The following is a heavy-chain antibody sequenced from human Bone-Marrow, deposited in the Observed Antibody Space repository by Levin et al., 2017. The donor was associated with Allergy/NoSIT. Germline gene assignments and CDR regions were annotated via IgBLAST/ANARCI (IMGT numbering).Heavy chain of an antibody. V-gene: IGHV5-10-1*01. CDR1: GYSFTSYW. Sequence: KVSCKGSGYSFTSYWISWVRQMPGKGLEWMGRIDPSDSYTNYSPSFQGHVTISADKSISTAYLQWSSLKASDTAMYYCATSRDFWSGYRYYYYMDVWGKGTTVTVSS. D-gene: IGHD3-3*01. CDR2: IDPSDSYT. CDR3: ATSRDFWSGYRYYYYMDV. J-gene: IGHJ6*03.